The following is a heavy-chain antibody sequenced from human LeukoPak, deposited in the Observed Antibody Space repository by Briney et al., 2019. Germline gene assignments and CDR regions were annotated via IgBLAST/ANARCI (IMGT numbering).Heavy chain of an antibody. V-gene: IGHV1-18*01. Sequence: ASVKVSCKASGYTFTSYGISWVRQAPGQGLEWMGWISAYNGNTNYAQKLQGRVTMTTDTSTSTAYMELRSLRSDDTAVYYCARDHGITMIVVAPSYYYGMDVWGQGTTVTVSS. CDR3: ARDHGITMIVVAPSYYYGMDV. CDR2: ISAYNGNT. D-gene: IGHD3-22*01. CDR1: GYTFTSYG. J-gene: IGHJ6*02.